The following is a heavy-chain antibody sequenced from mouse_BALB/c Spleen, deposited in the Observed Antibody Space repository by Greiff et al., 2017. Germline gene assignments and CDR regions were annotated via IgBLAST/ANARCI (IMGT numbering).Heavy chain of an antibody. J-gene: IGHJ4*01. CDR2: IDPANGNT. D-gene: IGHD3-1*01. Sequence: VQLQQSGAELVKPGASVKLSCTASGFNIKDTYMHWVKQRPEQGLEWIGRIDPANGNTKYDPKFQGKATITADTSSNTAYLQLSSLTSEDTAVYYCARVYSSGYVYAMDYLGQGTSGTGSS. V-gene: IGHV14-3*02. CDR3: ARVYSSGYVYAMDY. CDR1: GFNIKDTY.